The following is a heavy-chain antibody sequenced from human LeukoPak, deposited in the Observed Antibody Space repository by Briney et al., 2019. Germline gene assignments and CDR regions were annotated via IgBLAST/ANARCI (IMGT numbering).Heavy chain of an antibody. CDR2: IWFDGSDK. Sequence: GRSLRLSCAASGFTFSNYGMHWVRQAPGKGLEWVAVIWFDGSDKYYADSVKGRFTISRDNSKNTLYLQMDSLRAEDTAVYYCASARDGNSNYYYGLDVWGQGTTVTVSS. V-gene: IGHV3-33*01. D-gene: IGHD4-23*01. CDR3: ASARDGNSNYYYGLDV. J-gene: IGHJ6*02. CDR1: GFTFSNYG.